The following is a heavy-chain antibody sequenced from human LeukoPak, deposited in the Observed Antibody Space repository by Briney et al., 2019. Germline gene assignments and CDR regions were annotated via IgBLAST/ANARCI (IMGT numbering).Heavy chain of an antibody. V-gene: IGHV3-74*01. CDR2: INSDGSST. D-gene: IGHD3-22*01. Sequence: GGSLRLSCAASGFTFSSYWMHWVRQAPGKGLVWVSRINSDGSSTSYADSVKGRFTISRDNSKNTLYLQMNSLRAEDTAVYYCAKNHNSNGYHTDDAFDVWGQGTMVTVSS. J-gene: IGHJ3*01. CDR1: GFTFSSYW. CDR3: AKNHNSNGYHTDDAFDV.